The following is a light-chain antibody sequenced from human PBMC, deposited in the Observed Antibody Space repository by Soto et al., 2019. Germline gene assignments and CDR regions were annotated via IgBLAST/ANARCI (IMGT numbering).Light chain of an antibody. CDR2: WAS. V-gene: IGKV4-1*01. CDR3: QQYYSTPLT. CDR1: QSVLYSSNNKNY. Sequence: DFVLTHSLYSLAVSLGERATINCKSSQSVLYSSNNKNYLAWYQQKPGQPPKLLIYWASTRESGVPDRFSGSGSGTDFTLTISSLQAEDVAVYYCQQYYSTPLTFGGGTKVDIK. J-gene: IGKJ4*01.